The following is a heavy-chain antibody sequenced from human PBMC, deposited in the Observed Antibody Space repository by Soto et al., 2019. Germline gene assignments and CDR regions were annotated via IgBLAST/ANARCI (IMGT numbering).Heavy chain of an antibody. CDR3: ASRHYGSGSYYYYYYGMDV. CDR1: GGTFSSYA. Sequence: ASVKVSCKASGGTFSSYAISWVRQAPGQGLEWMGGIIPIFGTANYAQKFQGRVTITADKSTSTAYMELSSLRSEDTAVYYCASRHYGSGSYYYYYYGMDVWGQGTTVTVSS. J-gene: IGHJ6*02. D-gene: IGHD3-10*01. V-gene: IGHV1-69*06. CDR2: IIPIFGTA.